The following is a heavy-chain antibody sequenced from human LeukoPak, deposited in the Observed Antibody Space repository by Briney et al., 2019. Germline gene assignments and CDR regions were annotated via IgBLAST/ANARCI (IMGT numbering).Heavy chain of an antibody. CDR2: ISYDGSNK. CDR3: AGGSPGKYYFDY. Sequence: PGGSLRLSCAASGFTFSSYAMHWVRQAPGKGLEWVAVISYDGSNKYYADSVKGRFTISRDNSKNTPYLQMNSLRAEDTAVYYCAGGSPGKYYFDYWGQGTLVTVSS. J-gene: IGHJ4*02. CDR1: GFTFSSYA. V-gene: IGHV3-30-3*01. D-gene: IGHD1-26*01.